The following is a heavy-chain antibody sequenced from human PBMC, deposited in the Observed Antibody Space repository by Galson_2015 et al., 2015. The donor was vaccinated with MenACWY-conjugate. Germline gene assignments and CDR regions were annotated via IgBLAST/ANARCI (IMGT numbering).Heavy chain of an antibody. CDR3: ARAKEQWLSKTFDL. Sequence: SGFTFSSSWMGWVRQAPGKGLEWVGNITHDGSGKYYVDAVKGRFIISRDNAKNSVYLQMDSLRVEDTAVYYCARAKEQWLSKTFDLWGQGTMVTVSS. CDR2: ITHDGSGK. CDR1: GFTFSSSW. J-gene: IGHJ3*01. V-gene: IGHV3-7*01. D-gene: IGHD6-19*01.